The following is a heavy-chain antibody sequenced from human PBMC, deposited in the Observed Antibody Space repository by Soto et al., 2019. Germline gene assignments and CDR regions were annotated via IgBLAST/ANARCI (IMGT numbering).Heavy chain of an antibody. CDR2: ISGSGGST. CDR3: AKDRSVAGHYYYYGMDV. D-gene: IGHD6-19*01. Sequence: PGGSLRLSCAAPGFTFSTYAMSWVRQAPGRGLEWVSAISGSGGSTYYADSVKGRFTISRDNSKNTLYLQMNSLRAEDTAVYYCAKDRSVAGHYYYYGMDVWGQGTTVTVSS. CDR1: GFTFSTYA. V-gene: IGHV3-23*01. J-gene: IGHJ6*02.